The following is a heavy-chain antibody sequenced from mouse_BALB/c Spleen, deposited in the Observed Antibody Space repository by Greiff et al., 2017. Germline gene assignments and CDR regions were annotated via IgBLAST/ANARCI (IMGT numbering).Heavy chain of an antibody. V-gene: IGHV1-7*01. CDR3: ARRDWVDY. D-gene: IGHD4-1*01. J-gene: IGHJ2*01. Sequence: QVQLQQSGAELAKPGASVKMSCKASGYTLTSYWMHWVKQRPGQGLEWIGYINPSTGYTEYNQKFKDKATLTADKSSSTAYMQLSSLTSEDSAVYCCARRDWVDYWGQGTTLTVSS. CDR1: GYTLTSYW. CDR2: INPSTGYT.